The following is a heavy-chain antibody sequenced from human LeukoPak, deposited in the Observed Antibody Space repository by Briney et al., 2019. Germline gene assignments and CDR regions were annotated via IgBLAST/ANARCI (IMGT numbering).Heavy chain of an antibody. J-gene: IGHJ4*02. CDR1: GASFSSGDQY. CDR3: SRGLDSRKLGY. D-gene: IGHD3-22*01. V-gene: IGHV4-31*03. Sequence: PSQTLSLTCTVSGASFSSGDQYWNWIRQSPWKGLEWIGSLHPSGNLYNNPSLESRVTMSVDTSKNQFSLNLNSVTAADTAVYFCSRGLDSRKLGYWGQGTLVTVSS. CDR2: LHPSGNL.